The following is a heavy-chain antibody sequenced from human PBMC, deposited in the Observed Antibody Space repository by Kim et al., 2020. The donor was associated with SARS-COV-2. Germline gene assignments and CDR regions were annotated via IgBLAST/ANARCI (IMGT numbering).Heavy chain of an antibody. CDR3: ARDGLAWYFDL. J-gene: IGHJ2*01. D-gene: IGHD5-12*01. V-gene: IGHV6-1*01. Sequence: NEYALSVKSRITITPATSKNHFSLQLNSLTPEDTAVYYCARDGLAWYFDLWGRGTLVIISS. CDR2: N.